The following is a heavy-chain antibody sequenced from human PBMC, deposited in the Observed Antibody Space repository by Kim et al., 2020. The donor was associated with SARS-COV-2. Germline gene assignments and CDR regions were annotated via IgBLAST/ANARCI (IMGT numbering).Heavy chain of an antibody. V-gene: IGHV3-23*01. CDR2: ISRSGDTT. J-gene: IGHJ4*02. CDR3: SRSGALYDY. CDR1: GFTFSNYG. D-gene: IGHD6-25*01. Sequence: GGSLRLSCAASGFTFSNYGVSWVRQAPGKGLEWVSTISRSGDTTYYADSVKGRFTLSRDTSKNTLFLQMNSLRAEDTAVYYCSRSGALYDYWGQGTLVTV.